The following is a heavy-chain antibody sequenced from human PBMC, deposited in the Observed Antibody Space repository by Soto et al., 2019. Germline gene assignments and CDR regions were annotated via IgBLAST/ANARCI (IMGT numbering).Heavy chain of an antibody. Sequence: PSETLSLTCAVYGGSFSGYYWSWIRPPPGKGLEWIGEINHSGSTNYNPSLKSRVTISVDTSKNQFSLKLSSVTAADTAVYYCARGRGGPVTTLTRWFDPWGQGTLVTVSS. CDR1: GGSFSGYY. D-gene: IGHD4-17*01. J-gene: IGHJ5*02. CDR3: ARGRGGPVTTLTRWFDP. V-gene: IGHV4-34*01. CDR2: INHSGST.